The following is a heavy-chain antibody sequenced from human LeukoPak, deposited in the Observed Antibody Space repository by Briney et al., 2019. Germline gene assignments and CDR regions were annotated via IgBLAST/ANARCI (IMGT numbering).Heavy chain of an antibody. V-gene: IGHV3-23*01. CDR2: ISGSGGST. Sequence: GGSLRLSCAASGFTFSSYAMSWVRQAPGKGLEWVSAISGSGGSTYYADSVKGRFTISRDNSKNTLYLQMNSLRAEDTAVYYCAKLPAKELWFGELYWFDPWGQGTLVTVSS. CDR1: GFTFSSYA. CDR3: AKLPAKELWFGELYWFDP. D-gene: IGHD3-10*01. J-gene: IGHJ5*02.